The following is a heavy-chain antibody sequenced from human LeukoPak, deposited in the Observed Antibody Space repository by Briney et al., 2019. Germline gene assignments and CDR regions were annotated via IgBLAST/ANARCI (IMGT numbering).Heavy chain of an antibody. J-gene: IGHJ5*02. V-gene: IGHV3-23*01. CDR3: AKDGYYYGSGRGWFDP. CDR2: ISGSGGST. D-gene: IGHD3-10*01. CDR1: GFTFSSYA. Sequence: GGSLRLSCAASGFTFSSYAMSWVRQAPGKGLEWVSAISGSGGSTYYADSVKGRFTISRDNSKNTLYLQMNSLRAEDTAVHYCAKDGYYYGSGRGWFDPWGQGTLVTVSS.